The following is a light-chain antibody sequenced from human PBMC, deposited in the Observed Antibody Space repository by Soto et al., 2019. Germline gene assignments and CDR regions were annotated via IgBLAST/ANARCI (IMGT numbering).Light chain of an antibody. J-gene: IGKJ3*01. Sequence: DIVMTQSPLSLPVTPGEPASISCRSSQSLLHSNGYNYLDWYLQKPGQSPQLLIYLGSNRASGVTDRFSGSGSGTDFTLKISRVEAEDVGVYYCMQALQNPLSTFGPGTKVDIK. V-gene: IGKV2-28*01. CDR3: MQALQNPLST. CDR2: LGS. CDR1: QSLLHSNGYNY.